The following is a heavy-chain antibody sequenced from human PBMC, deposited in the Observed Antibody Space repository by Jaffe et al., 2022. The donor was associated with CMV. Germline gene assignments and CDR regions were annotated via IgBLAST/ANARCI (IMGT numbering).Heavy chain of an antibody. J-gene: IGHJ3*02. Sequence: EVQLVESGGGLVKPGGSLRLSCAASGFTFSNAWMSWVRQAPGKGLEWVGRIKSKTDGGTTDYAAPVKGRFTISRDDSKNTLYLQMNSLKTEDTAVYYCTTDRRYCSGGSCYHKDNAFDIWGQGTMVTVSS. CDR2: IKSKTDGGTT. V-gene: IGHV3-15*01. CDR3: TTDRRYCSGGSCYHKDNAFDI. CDR1: GFTFSNAW. D-gene: IGHD2-15*01.